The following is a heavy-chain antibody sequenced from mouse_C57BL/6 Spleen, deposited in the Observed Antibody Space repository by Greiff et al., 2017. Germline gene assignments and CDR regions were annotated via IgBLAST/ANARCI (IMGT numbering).Heavy chain of an antibody. D-gene: IGHD3-2*02. V-gene: IGHV5-9*01. J-gene: IGHJ3*01. CDR2: ISGGGGNT. CDR3: ARRTAQAPFAY. Sequence: EVKVVESGGGLVKPGGSLKLSCAASGFTFSSYTMSWVRQTPEKRLEWVATISGGGGNTYYPDSVKGRFTISRDNAKNTLYLQMSSLRSEDTALYYCARRTAQAPFAYWCQGTLVTVSA. CDR1: GFTFSSYT.